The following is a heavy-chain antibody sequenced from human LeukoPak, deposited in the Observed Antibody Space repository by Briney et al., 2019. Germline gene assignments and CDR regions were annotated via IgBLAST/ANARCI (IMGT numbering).Heavy chain of an antibody. Sequence: GGSLRLSCAASGFTFSSYAMSWVRQAPGTGLEWVSAISGSGGSTYYADSVKGRFTISRDNSKNTLYLQMNSLRAEDTAVYYCAKPRASSWYSDYWGQGTLVTVSS. J-gene: IGHJ4*02. D-gene: IGHD6-13*01. V-gene: IGHV3-23*01. CDR3: AKPRASSWYSDY. CDR2: ISGSGGST. CDR1: GFTFSSYA.